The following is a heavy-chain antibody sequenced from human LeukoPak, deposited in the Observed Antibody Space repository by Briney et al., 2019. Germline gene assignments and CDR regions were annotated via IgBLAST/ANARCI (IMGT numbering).Heavy chain of an antibody. CDR2: IFTSGST. V-gene: IGHV4-4*07. CDR1: GGSISSYY. J-gene: IGHJ4*02. D-gene: IGHD1-26*01. Sequence: SETLSLTCTVSGGSISSYYWSWIRQPAGKGLEWIGRIFTSGSTNYNPSLKSRVTMSVDTSKNQISLKLSSVTAADTAVYYCARDPVLYGGSQRSFDYWGQGTLVTVSS. CDR3: ARDPVLYGGSQRSFDY.